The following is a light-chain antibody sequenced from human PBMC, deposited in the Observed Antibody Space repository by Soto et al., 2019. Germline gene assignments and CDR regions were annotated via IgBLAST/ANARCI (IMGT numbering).Light chain of an antibody. CDR1: NTDVGGYNY. Sequence: QSALTQPASVSGSPGQSITVSCTGTNTDVGGYNYVSWYQHRPGKAPRLMIYEVTNRPSGVSNRFSGSKSANTASLTISGLQAEDEAGYYCSAYTSRTTLVFGGGTKLTVL. V-gene: IGLV2-14*01. CDR3: SAYTSRTTLV. CDR2: EVT. J-gene: IGLJ2*01.